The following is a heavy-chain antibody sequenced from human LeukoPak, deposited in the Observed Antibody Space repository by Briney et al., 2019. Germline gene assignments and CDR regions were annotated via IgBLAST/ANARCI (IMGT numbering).Heavy chain of an antibody. CDR1: DYSISSDSY. CDR2: IYHSGNT. V-gene: IGHV4-38-2*02. J-gene: IGHJ4*02. CDR3: ARQTGSGLFILP. D-gene: IGHD3/OR15-3a*01. Sequence: SETLSLTCTVSDYSISSDSYWGWIRQPPGKGLEWIGSIYHSGNTYYNPSLKSRVFILVDTSKNQFSLRLTSVTAADTAVYYCARQTGSGLFILPGGQGTLVTVSS.